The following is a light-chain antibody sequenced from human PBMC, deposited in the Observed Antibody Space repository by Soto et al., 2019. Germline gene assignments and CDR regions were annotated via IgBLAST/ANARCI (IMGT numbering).Light chain of an antibody. CDR3: QAWDSSTALHGL. CDR1: KLGDKY. J-gene: IGLJ1*01. V-gene: IGLV3-1*01. CDR2: QDS. Sequence: SYELTQPPSVSVSPGQTASITCSGDKLGDKYACWYQQKPGQSPVLVIYQDSKRPSGIPERFSGSNSGNTATLPISGTQAMDEADYYCQAWDSSTALHGLCGPGTKLTVL.